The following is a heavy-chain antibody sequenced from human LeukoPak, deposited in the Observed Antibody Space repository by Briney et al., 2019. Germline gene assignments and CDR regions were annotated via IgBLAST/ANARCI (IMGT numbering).Heavy chain of an antibody. D-gene: IGHD4-17*01. Sequence: GGSLRLSCAASGFTFSSYAMHWVRQAPGKGLEYVSAISSNGGSTYYANSVKGRFTISRDNSKNTLYLQMNSLRAEDTAVYYCSRGRYGDYGDNYFDYWGQGTLVTVSS. V-gene: IGHV3-64*01. J-gene: IGHJ4*02. CDR1: GFTFSSYA. CDR2: ISSNGGST. CDR3: SRGRYGDYGDNYFDY.